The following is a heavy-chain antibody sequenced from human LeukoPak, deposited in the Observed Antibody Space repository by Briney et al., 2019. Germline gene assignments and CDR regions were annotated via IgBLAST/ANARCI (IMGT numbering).Heavy chain of an antibody. J-gene: IGHJ4*02. CDR1: GFTFSSYA. V-gene: IGHV3-23*01. D-gene: IGHD4-17*01. CDR2: ISGSGGST. CDR3: AKDLAFDDYGDSQNDY. Sequence: PGGSLRLSCAASGFTFSSYAMSWVRQAPGKGLEWVSAISGSGGSTYYADSVKGRFTISRDNSKNTLYLQMNSLRAEDTAVYYCAKDLAFDDYGDSQNDYWGQGTLVTVSS.